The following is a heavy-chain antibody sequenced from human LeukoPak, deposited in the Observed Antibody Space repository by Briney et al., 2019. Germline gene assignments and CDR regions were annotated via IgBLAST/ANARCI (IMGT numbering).Heavy chain of an antibody. CDR3: ARRDGYNSDY. CDR1: GYSFTSYW. V-gene: IGHV5-51*01. J-gene: IGHJ4*02. CDR2: IYPGDPDT. Sequence: GASLQISCKGSGYSFTSYWIGWVRQLPGKGLEWMGIIYPGDPDTRYSPSFQGQVTISADKSISTAYLQWSSLKASDTAMYYCARRDGYNSDYWGQGTLVTVSS. D-gene: IGHD5-24*01.